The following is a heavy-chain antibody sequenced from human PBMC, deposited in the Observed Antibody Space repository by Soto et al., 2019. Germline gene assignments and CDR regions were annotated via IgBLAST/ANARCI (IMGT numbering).Heavy chain of an antibody. D-gene: IGHD3-22*01. CDR3: ARDSTRDREVVIGAGMDV. Sequence: SETLSLTCTVSGGSISSYYWSWIRQPAGKGLEWIGRIYTSGSTNYNPSLKSRVTMSVDTSKNQFSLKLSSVTAADTAVYYCARDSTRDREVVIGAGMDVWGQGTTVTISS. CDR2: IYTSGST. V-gene: IGHV4-4*07. J-gene: IGHJ6*02. CDR1: GGSISSYY.